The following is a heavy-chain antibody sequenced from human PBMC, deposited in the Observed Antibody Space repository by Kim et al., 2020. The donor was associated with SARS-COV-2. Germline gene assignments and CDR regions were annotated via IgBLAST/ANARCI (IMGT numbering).Heavy chain of an antibody. D-gene: IGHD3-3*01. CDR3: ATGSPFGVGWFDP. J-gene: IGHJ5*02. V-gene: IGHV1-24*01. Sequence: YDQKFKGRVTMTEDTPTDTAYMELSSLRSEDTAVYYCATGSPFGVGWFDPWGQGTLVTVSS.